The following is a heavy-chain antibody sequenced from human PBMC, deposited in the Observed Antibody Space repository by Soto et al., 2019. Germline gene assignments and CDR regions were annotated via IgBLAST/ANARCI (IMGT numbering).Heavy chain of an antibody. CDR3: ARAGQWLFDY. J-gene: IGHJ4*02. V-gene: IGHV6-1*01. D-gene: IGHD6-19*01. CDR2: TYYRSKWYN. Sequence: SQTLSLTCAISGDSVSSKSAGLNWIRQSPSRGLEWLGRTYYRSKWYNEYAVSVKGRITINPDTSKNQFSLQLNSVTPEDTALYYCARAGQWLFDYWGQGTLVTVSS. CDR1: GDSVSSKSAG.